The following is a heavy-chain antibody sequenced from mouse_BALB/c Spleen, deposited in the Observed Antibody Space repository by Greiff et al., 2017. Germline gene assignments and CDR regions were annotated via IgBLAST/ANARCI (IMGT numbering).Heavy chain of an antibody. V-gene: IGHV2-6-7*01. D-gene: IGHD1-1*01. CDR2: IWGDGST. Sequence: VQLQESGPGLVAPSQSLSITCTVSGFSLTGYGVNWVRQPPGKGLEWLGMIWGDGSTDYNSALKSRLSISKDNSKSQVFLKMNSLQTDDTARYYCARENGSSWGYFDVWGAGTTVTVSS. CDR3: ARENGSSWGYFDV. J-gene: IGHJ1*01. CDR1: GFSLTGYG.